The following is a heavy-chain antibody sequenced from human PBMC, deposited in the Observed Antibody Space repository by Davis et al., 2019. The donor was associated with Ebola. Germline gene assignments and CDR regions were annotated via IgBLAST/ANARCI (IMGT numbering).Heavy chain of an antibody. V-gene: IGHV4-34*01. CDR1: GGSISSYY. J-gene: IGHJ5*02. D-gene: IGHD3-10*01. Sequence: SETLSLTCTVSGGSISSYYWSWIRQPPGKGLEWIGEINHSGSTNYNPSLKSRVTISVDTSKNQFSLKLSSVTAADTAVYYCARGDFTMVRGVIKGNWFDPWGQGTLVTVSS. CDR2: INHSGST. CDR3: ARGDFTMVRGVIKGNWFDP.